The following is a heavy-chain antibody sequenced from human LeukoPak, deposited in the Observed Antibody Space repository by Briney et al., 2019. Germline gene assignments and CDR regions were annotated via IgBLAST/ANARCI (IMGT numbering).Heavy chain of an antibody. V-gene: IGHV3-7*01. D-gene: IGHD3-10*01. CDR1: GFTFSSYW. CDR3: ARDRSGVRRGNWFDP. CDR2: IKQDGSEK. Sequence: GGSLRLSCAASGFTFSSYWMSWVRQAPGKGLEWVANIKQDGSEKYYVDSVKGRFTISRDNAKNSLYLQMNSLRAEDTAVYYCARDRSGVRRGNWFDPWGQGTLVTVSS. J-gene: IGHJ5*02.